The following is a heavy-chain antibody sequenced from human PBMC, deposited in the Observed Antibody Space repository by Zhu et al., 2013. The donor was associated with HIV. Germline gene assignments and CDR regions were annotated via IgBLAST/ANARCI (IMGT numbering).Heavy chain of an antibody. J-gene: IGHJ4*02. D-gene: IGHD2-21*01. V-gene: IGHV1-2*02. Sequence: QVQVVQSGTELKMPGATVKVSCKASGYTFTGYYMHWVRQAPGQGLEWMGWINPNSGGTNYAQKFQSRVTMTRDTSISTAYMELSRLKSDDTAVYYCARADRVVIDYWGQGTLVTVSS. CDR1: GYTFTGYY. CDR3: ARADRVVIDY. CDR2: INPNSGGT.